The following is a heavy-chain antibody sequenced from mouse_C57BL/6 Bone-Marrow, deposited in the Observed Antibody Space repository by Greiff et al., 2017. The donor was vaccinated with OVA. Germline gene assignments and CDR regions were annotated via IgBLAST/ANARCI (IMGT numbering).Heavy chain of an antibody. J-gene: IGHJ3*01. Sequence: VQVVESGAELVKPGASVKMSCKASGYTFTTYPIEWMKQNPGKSLEWIGNFHPYNDDTQYNEKFKGKATLTVEKSSSTVYLELSRLTSDDSAVYYCARPGDYDGDWFAYWGQGTLVTVSA. V-gene: IGHV1-47*01. CDR2: FHPYNDDT. CDR3: ARPGDYDGDWFAY. CDR1: GYTFTTYP. D-gene: IGHD2-4*01.